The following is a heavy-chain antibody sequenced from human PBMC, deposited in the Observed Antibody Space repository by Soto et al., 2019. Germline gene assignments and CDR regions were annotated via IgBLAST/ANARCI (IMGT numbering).Heavy chain of an antibody. D-gene: IGHD5-12*01. J-gene: IGHJ6*02. CDR1: GFTFSSYG. CDR2: IWYDGSNK. CDR3: ARDRGYDSHYYYGMDV. V-gene: IGHV3-33*01. Sequence: PGGSLRLSCAASGFTFSSYGMHWVRQAPGKGLEWVAVIWYDGSNKYYADSVKGRFTIFRDNSKNTLYLQMNSLRAEDTAVYYCARDRGYDSHYYYGMDVWGQGTTVTVSS.